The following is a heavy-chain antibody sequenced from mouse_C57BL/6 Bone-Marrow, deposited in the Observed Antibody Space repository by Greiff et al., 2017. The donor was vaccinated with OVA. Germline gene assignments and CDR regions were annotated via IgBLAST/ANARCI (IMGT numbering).Heavy chain of an antibody. CDR2: INYDGSST. Sequence: EVHLVESEGGLVQPGSSMKLSCTASGFTFSDYYMAWVRQVPEKGLEWVANINYDGSSTYYLDSLKSRFIISRDNAKNILYLQMSSLKSEDTATYYCARAELGPWFAYWGQGTLVTVSA. CDR1: GFTFSDYY. CDR3: ARAELGPWFAY. D-gene: IGHD4-1*01. J-gene: IGHJ3*01. V-gene: IGHV5-16*01.